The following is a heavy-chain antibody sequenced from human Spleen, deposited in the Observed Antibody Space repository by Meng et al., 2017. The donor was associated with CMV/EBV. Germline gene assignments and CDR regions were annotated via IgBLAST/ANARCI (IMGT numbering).Heavy chain of an antibody. D-gene: IGHD5-24*01. CDR1: GFTFSRYA. CDR3: AKRGGYNSGGVDY. J-gene: IGHJ4*02. V-gene: IGHV3-23*01. CDR2: ISGSGGST. Sequence: VCGFTFSRYAMSWVREGRGKGVEWVSDISGSGGSTYYADSVKGRFTISRDNSKNTLYLQMNSLRAEDTAVYYCAKRGGYNSGGVDYWGQGTLVTVSS.